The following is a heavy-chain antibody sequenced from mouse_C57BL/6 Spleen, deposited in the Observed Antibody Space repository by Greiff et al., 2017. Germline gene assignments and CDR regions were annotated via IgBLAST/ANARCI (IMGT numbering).Heavy chain of an antibody. V-gene: IGHV5-17*01. D-gene: IGHD2-1*01. CDR1: GFTFSDYG. Sequence: VQLKESGGGLVKPGGSLKLSCAASGFTFSDYGMHWVRQAPEKGLEWVAYISSGSSTIYYADTVKGRFTISRDNAKNTLFLQMASLRSEDTAKYYCARGGNYLFAYWGQGTLVTVSA. CDR3: ARGGNYLFAY. J-gene: IGHJ3*01. CDR2: ISSGSSTI.